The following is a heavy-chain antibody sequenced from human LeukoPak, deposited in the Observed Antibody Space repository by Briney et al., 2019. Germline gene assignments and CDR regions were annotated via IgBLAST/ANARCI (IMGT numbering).Heavy chain of an antibody. CDR1: GFTFSSYG. J-gene: IGHJ4*02. CDR2: IKQDGSEK. CDR3: ARDRRVYGSGSSFDY. Sequence: GGSLRLSCAASGFTFSSYGMHWVRQAPGKGLEWVANIKQDGSEKYYVDSVRGRFTISRDNAKNSLYLQMNSLRAEDTAVYYCARDRRVYGSGSSFDYWGQGTLVTVSS. V-gene: IGHV3-7*01. D-gene: IGHD3-10*01.